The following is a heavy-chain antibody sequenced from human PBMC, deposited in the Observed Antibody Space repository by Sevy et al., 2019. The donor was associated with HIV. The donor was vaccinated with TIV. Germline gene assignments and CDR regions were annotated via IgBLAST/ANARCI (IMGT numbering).Heavy chain of an antibody. D-gene: IGHD3-10*01. CDR1: GYTFTGYY. Sequence: ASVKVSCKASGYTFTGYYMHWVRQAPGQGLEWMGWINPNSGGTNYAQKFQGRVTMTRDTSISTAYMELSRLRSDDTAVYYCARGPRDYYGSGSPSSYWGQRTLVTVSS. CDR2: INPNSGGT. J-gene: IGHJ4*02. CDR3: ARGPRDYYGSGSPSSY. V-gene: IGHV1-2*02.